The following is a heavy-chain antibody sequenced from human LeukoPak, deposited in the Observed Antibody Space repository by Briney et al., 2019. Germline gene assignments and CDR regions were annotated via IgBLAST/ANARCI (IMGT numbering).Heavy chain of an antibody. V-gene: IGHV3-11*04. J-gene: IGHJ6*03. CDR3: ARGNSSSWLYYYYYYYMDV. Sequence: GGSLRLSCAASGFTFSDYYMSWIRQAPGKGLEWVSYISSSGSTIYYADSVKGRFTISRDNAKNSLYLQMNSLRAEDTAVYCCARGNSSSWLYYYYYYYMDVWGKGTTVTVSS. CDR2: ISSSGSTI. CDR1: GFTFSDYY. D-gene: IGHD6-13*01.